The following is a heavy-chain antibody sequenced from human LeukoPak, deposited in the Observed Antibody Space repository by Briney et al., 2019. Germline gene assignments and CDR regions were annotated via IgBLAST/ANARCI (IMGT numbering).Heavy chain of an antibody. J-gene: IGHJ5*02. Sequence: ASVKVSCTASGGTSSSYAINWVRQAPGQGLEWMGGIIPIFGTANYAQKFQGRVTITADESTSTAYMELSSLRSEDTAVYYCARDTYGSGSYWFDPWGQGTLVTVSS. D-gene: IGHD3-10*01. CDR1: GGTSSSYA. V-gene: IGHV1-69*13. CDR2: IIPIFGTA. CDR3: ARDTYGSGSYWFDP.